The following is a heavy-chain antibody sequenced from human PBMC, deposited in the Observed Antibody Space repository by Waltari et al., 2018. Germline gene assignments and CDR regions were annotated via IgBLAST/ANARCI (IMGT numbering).Heavy chain of an antibody. J-gene: IGHJ6*02. CDR2: ISSSGSTI. CDR3: ARVRDGSSWYEAYYYYGMDV. V-gene: IGHV3-48*03. Sequence: EVQLVESGGGLVQPGGSLRLSCAASGFTFSSYEMNWVRQAPGKGLEWVSYISSSGSTIYYADSVKGRFTISRDNAKNSLYLQMNSLRAEDTAVYYCARVRDGSSWYEAYYYYGMDVWGQGTTVTVSS. CDR1: GFTFSSYE. D-gene: IGHD6-13*01.